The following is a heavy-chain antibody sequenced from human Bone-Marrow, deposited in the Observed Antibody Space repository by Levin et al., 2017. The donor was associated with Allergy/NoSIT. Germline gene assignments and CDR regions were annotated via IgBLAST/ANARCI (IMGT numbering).Heavy chain of an antibody. CDR3: AKEIRTAVTNTNGFFDH. Sequence: GESLKISCAASGFTFSSYAMNWVRRAPGKGLEWVSAISGSGDSTHYTDSVKGRFTISRDNSKNTLYLGMNSLRAEDTAVYYCAKEIRTAVTNTNGFFDHWGQGILVTVFS. V-gene: IGHV3-23*01. CDR2: ISGSGDST. CDR1: GFTFSSYA. D-gene: IGHD4-17*01. J-gene: IGHJ4*02.